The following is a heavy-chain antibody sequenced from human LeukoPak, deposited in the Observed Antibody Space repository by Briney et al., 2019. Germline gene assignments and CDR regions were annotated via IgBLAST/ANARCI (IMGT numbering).Heavy chain of an antibody. CDR3: ASSASIAAAGTGGDY. J-gene: IGHJ4*02. V-gene: IGHV4-39*07. CDR2: IYYSGST. Sequence: PSETLSLTCTVSGGSISSSSYYWGWIRQPPGKGLEWIGSIYYSGSTYYSPSLKSRVTISVDTSKNQFSLKLSSVTAADTAVYYCASSASIAAAGTGGDYWGQGTLVIVSS. D-gene: IGHD6-13*01. CDR1: GGSISSSSYY.